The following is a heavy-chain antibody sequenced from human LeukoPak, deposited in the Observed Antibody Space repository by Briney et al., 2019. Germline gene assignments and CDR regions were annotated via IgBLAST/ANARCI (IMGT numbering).Heavy chain of an antibody. J-gene: IGHJ4*02. Sequence: PGGSLRLSCAASGFTFSSYAMSWVRQAPGKGLEWVAFIRYDGSNKYYADSVKGRFTISRDNSKNTLYLQMNSLRAEDTAVYYCAKDHSSGWSTFFDYWGQGTLVTVSS. V-gene: IGHV3-30*02. CDR1: GFTFSSYA. CDR2: IRYDGSNK. D-gene: IGHD6-19*01. CDR3: AKDHSSGWSTFFDY.